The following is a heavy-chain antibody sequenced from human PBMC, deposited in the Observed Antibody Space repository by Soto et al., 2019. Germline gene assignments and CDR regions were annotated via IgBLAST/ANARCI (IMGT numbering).Heavy chain of an antibody. CDR1: GGTFSSYT. V-gene: IGHV1-69*08. CDR2: IIPILGIA. Sequence: QVQLVQSGAEVKKPGSSVKVSCKASGGTFSSYTISWVRQAPGQGLEWMGRIIPILGIANYAQKFQGRVTITADKSRSTAYRELSSLRSEDTAVYYCARDRDYYDSSAHDAFDIWGQGTMVTVSS. D-gene: IGHD3-22*01. J-gene: IGHJ3*02. CDR3: ARDRDYYDSSAHDAFDI.